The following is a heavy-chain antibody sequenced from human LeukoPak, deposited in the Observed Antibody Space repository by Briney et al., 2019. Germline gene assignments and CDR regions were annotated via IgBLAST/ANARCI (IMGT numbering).Heavy chain of an antibody. Sequence: PGRSLRLSCAASGFTFSNYGMHWVRQAPGKGLEWVALISYDGSNKYYTDSVKGRFTISRDNSKNTQWLQMNSLRPDDTAVYYCAKGPYRSSSGGSEIDFWGQGTLVTVSS. CDR3: AKGPYRSSSGGSEIDF. CDR2: ISYDGSNK. CDR1: GFTFSNYG. J-gene: IGHJ4*02. V-gene: IGHV3-30*18. D-gene: IGHD6-6*01.